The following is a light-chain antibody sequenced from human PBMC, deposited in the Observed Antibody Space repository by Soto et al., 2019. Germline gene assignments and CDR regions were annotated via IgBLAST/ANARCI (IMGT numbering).Light chain of an antibody. CDR2: GAS. CDR3: QQYCQQYGSSPPSWT. Sequence: ETVLTQSPGTLSLSPGERATLSCRASQNVSSSYLAWYQQKPGQAPRLLIYGASSRATGITDRFSGSGSGTDFTLTISRLEPEDFAVYYCQQYCQQYGSSPPSWTFGQGTRVEIK. J-gene: IGKJ1*01. CDR1: QNVSSSY. V-gene: IGKV3-20*01.